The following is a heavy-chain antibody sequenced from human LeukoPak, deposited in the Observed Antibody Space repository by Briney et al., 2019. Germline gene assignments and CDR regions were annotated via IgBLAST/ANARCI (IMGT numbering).Heavy chain of an antibody. V-gene: IGHV5-51*01. D-gene: IGHD3-3*02. J-gene: IGHJ3*02. CDR2: IYPGDSDT. CDR1: GYSFTSYW. CDR3: VRHSYLGDPAWGAFDI. Sequence: GESLKISCKGSGYSFTSYWIGWVRQMPGKGLEWMGFIYPGDSDTRYSPSFQGQVTISADKSINTAYLQWSSLKASDTAMYYCVRHSYLGDPAWGAFDIWGQGTMVTVSS.